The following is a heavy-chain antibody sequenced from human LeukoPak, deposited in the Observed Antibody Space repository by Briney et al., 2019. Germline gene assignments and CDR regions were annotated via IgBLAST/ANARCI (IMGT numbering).Heavy chain of an antibody. Sequence: GRSLRLSFAASGFTFSNYGMHWVRQAPGKGLEWVAFISYDGRDKYYAASVKGRFTISRDNPKDTLYLQMNSLRAADTAVYYCAKDYDYVWGSFRHIDYWGQGTLVTVSS. CDR1: GFTFSNYG. D-gene: IGHD3-16*02. CDR2: ISYDGRDK. J-gene: IGHJ4*02. CDR3: AKDYDYVWGSFRHIDY. V-gene: IGHV3-30*18.